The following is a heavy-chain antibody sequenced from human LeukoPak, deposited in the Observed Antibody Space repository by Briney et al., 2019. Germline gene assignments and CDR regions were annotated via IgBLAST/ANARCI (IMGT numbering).Heavy chain of an antibody. J-gene: IGHJ3*02. CDR1: RYTFTSYA. CDR3: ARGDPYSSSWYRQAFDI. V-gene: IGHV1-3*01. Sequence: ASVKVSCKASRYTFTSYAMHWVRQAPGQRLEWMGWINAGNGNTKYSQKFQGRVTITRDTSASTAYMELSSLRSEDTAVYYCARGDPYSSSWYRQAFDIWGQGAMVTVSS. D-gene: IGHD6-13*01. CDR2: INAGNGNT.